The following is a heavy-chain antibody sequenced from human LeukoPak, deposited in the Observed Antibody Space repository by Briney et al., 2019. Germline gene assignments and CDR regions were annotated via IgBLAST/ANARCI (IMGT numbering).Heavy chain of an antibody. Sequence: ASVKVSCKASGYTFTGNPILWVRQAPGQGLEWMGWIIPNSGATTYAQKFQGRVAMTRDTSISAAFMELSSLRSDDTAVYYCTREDYWGQGTPVTVSS. V-gene: IGHV1-2*02. CDR1: GYTFTGNP. CDR2: IIPNSGAT. J-gene: IGHJ4*02. CDR3: TREDY.